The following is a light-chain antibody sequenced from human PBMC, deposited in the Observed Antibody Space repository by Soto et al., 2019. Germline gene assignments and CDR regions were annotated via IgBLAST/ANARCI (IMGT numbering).Light chain of an antibody. CDR1: SEHSSYA. V-gene: IGLV4-69*01. CDR3: QTWGTGIVV. Sequence: QSVLTQSPSASASLGASVKVTCTLSSEHSSYAIAWHQQQPEKGPRYLMKLNSDGSHNKGDGIPDRFSGSSSGAERYLTISSLQSEDEADYYCQTWGTGIVVFGGGTKLTVL. CDR2: LNSDGSH. J-gene: IGLJ2*01.